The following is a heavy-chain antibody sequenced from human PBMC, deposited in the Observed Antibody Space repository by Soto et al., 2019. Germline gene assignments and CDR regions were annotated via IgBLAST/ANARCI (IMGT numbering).Heavy chain of an antibody. CDR2: ISYDGSNK. V-gene: IGHV3-30*04. Sequence: GGSLRLSCAASGFTFSSYAMHWVRQAPGKGLEWVAVISYDGSNKYYADSVKGRFTISRDNSKNTLYLQMNSLRAEDTAVYYCAREEGVTYYFDYWGQGTLVTVSS. J-gene: IGHJ4*02. CDR3: AREEGVTYYFDY. CDR1: GFTFSSYA. D-gene: IGHD2-21*02.